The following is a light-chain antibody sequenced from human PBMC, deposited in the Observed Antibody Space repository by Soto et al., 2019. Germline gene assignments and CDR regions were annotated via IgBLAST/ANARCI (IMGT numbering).Light chain of an antibody. Sequence: EIVLTQSPGTLSLSPGEGATLSCRASQSVSSNFLAWYQQKPGQAPRLLIYATSSSATGIPDRFSGSGSGTDFTLTISRLEPEDFALYYCQQYGTSPRTFGQGTKVEIK. V-gene: IGKV3-20*01. J-gene: IGKJ1*01. CDR3: QQYGTSPRT. CDR2: ATS. CDR1: QSVSSNF.